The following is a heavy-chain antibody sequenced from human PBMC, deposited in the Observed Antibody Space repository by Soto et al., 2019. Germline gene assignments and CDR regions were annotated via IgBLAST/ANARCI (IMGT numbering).Heavy chain of an antibody. J-gene: IGHJ4*02. CDR2: IYQSGST. V-gene: IGHV4-30-2*06. D-gene: IGHD4-4*01. CDR1: GVSINTGGYS. CDR3: ARGDYNEYLDF. Sequence: QVQLQESGPGLVKPSQTLSLTCAVSGVSINTGGYSWNWIRQSLGKALEWMGHIYQSGSTYYKPSLKARITIPVDMSNNDFSLEVTYVTPADTAVNFCARGDYNEYLDFWGQGALVTVSS.